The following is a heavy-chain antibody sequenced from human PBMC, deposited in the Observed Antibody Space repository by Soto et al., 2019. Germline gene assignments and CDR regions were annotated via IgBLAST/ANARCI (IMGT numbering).Heavy chain of an antibody. J-gene: IGHJ4*02. Sequence: PGGSLKLSCAASGFTFSDYAMSWVRQAPGKGFQWVSAISAGGGGTYYADSVKGRFTISRDNSKNTLYLQMNSLRAEDTAVYYCARTRMNPQWMVITFYFDYWGQGTLVTVSS. CDR3: ARTRMNPQWMVITFYFDY. V-gene: IGHV3-23*01. CDR2: ISAGGGGT. D-gene: IGHD3-22*01. CDR1: GFTFSDYA.